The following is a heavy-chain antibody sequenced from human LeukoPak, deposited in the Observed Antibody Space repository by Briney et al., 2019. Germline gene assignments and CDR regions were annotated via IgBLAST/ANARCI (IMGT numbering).Heavy chain of an antibody. J-gene: IGHJ3*02. V-gene: IGHV3-30-3*01. Sequence: GRSLRLSCAASGFTFSTSSMHWVRQAPGKGLEWVAVTSYDESIKVYAESVKGRFTISRDNSENTLYLQMNGLKFEDTAVYYCATEGHSSGWAGTFDIWGQGTMVTISS. CDR1: GFTFSTSS. CDR3: ATEGHSSGWAGTFDI. D-gene: IGHD6-25*01. CDR2: TSYDESIK.